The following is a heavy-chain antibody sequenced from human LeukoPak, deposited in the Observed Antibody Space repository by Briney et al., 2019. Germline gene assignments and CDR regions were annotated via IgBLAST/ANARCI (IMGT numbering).Heavy chain of an antibody. Sequence: PGGSLRLSCAASGFTFSSYVMSWVPQAPGKGLEWGSGISGSGGSTYYADSVKGLFTISRDNYKNTLYLQMNRLRAEDTAVYYCARDSGHDAFDIWGQGTMVTVSS. CDR1: GFTFSSYV. J-gene: IGHJ3*02. CDR2: ISGSGGST. V-gene: IGHV3-23*01. CDR3: ARDSGHDAFDI.